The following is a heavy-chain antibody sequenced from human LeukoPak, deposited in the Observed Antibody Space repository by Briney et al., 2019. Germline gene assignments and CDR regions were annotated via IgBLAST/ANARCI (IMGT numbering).Heavy chain of an antibody. CDR3: AKDNDPYDVLTGYPSY. CDR2: IIPIFGTA. J-gene: IGHJ4*02. Sequence: SVKVSCKASGGTFSSYAISWVRQAPGQGLEWMGGIIPIFGTANYAQEFQGRVTITADESTSTAYMELSSLRSEDTAVYYCAKDNDPYDVLTGYPSYWGQGTLVTVSS. D-gene: IGHD3-9*01. CDR1: GGTFSSYA. V-gene: IGHV1-69*13.